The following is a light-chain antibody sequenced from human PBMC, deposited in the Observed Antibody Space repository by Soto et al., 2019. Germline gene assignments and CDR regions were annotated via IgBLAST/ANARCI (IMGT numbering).Light chain of an antibody. J-gene: IGKJ1*01. CDR3: LQDYNYPRT. V-gene: IGKV2-28*01. CDR2: LGS. CDR1: QSLLHSNGYNY. Sequence: DIVMTQSPLSLPVTPGEPASISCRSSQSLLHSNGYNYLDWYLQKPGQSPQLLIYLGSYRASGVPDRFSGSGSGTDFTLKISRVEAEDFATYYCLQDYNYPRTFGQGTKVDIK.